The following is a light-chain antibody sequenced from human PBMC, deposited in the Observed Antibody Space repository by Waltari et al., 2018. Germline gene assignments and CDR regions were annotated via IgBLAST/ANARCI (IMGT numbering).Light chain of an antibody. V-gene: IGKV4-1*01. Sequence: DIVMTQSPDSLAVSLGERATINCKSSQSVLYSSNNNNYLAWYQQKPGQPPKLLIYWASTRESGVPDRFSGSRSGTDFTLTISSLQAEDVAVYYCQQYYSTPHTFGPGTKVDIK. J-gene: IGKJ3*01. CDR2: WAS. CDR3: QQYYSTPHT. CDR1: QSVLYSSNNNNY.